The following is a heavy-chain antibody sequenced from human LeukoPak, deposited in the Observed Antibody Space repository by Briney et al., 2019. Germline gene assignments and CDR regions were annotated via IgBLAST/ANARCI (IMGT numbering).Heavy chain of an antibody. V-gene: IGHV3-64*04. CDR2: ISSNGGST. CDR3: ARGGGSSWFRVKYNWFDP. J-gene: IGHJ5*02. D-gene: IGHD6-13*01. Sequence: GGSLRLSCSASGFTFSSYAMHWVRQAPGKGLEYVSAISSNGGSTYYADSVKGRFTISRDNSKNTLYLQMNSLRAEDTAVYYCARGGGSSWFRVKYNWFDPWGQGTLVTVSS. CDR1: GFTFSSYA.